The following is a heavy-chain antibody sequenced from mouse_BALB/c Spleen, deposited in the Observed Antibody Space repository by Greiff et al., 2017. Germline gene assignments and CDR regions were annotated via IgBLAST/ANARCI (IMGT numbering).Heavy chain of an antibody. CDR3: ARGRDY. CDR2: ISSGGST. V-gene: IGHV5-6-5*01. J-gene: IGHJ4*01. CDR1: GFTFSSYA. Sequence: EVQGVESGGGLVKPGGSLKLSCAASGFTFSSYAMSWVRQTPEKRLEWVASISSGGSTYYPDSVKGRFTISRDNARNILYLQMSSLRSEDTAMYYCARGRDYWGQGTSVTVSS.